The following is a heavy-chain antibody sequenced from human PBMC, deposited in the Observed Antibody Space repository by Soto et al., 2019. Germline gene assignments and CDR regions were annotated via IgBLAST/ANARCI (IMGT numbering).Heavy chain of an antibody. CDR2: IDPSDSYT. CDR3: ARHLAVAGPLEVLGMDV. V-gene: IGHV5-10-1*01. CDR1: GYSFTSYW. J-gene: IGHJ6*02. Sequence: GESLKISCKGSGYSFTSYWISWVRQMPGKGLEWMGRIDPSDSYTNYSPSFQGHVTISADKSISTAYLQWSSLKASDTAMYYCARHLAVAGPLEVLGMDVWGQGTTVTVSS. D-gene: IGHD6-19*01.